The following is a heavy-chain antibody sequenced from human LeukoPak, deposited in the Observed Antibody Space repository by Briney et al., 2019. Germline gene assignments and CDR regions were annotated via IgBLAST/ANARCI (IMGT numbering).Heavy chain of an antibody. Sequence: PGGSLRLSCAASGFTFSSDAWSWVRQAPGKGLEWVSAISGSGGSTYYADSVKGRFTISRDNSKNTLYLQMNSLRAEDTAVYYCAKDFYGSGSLDAFDIWGQGTMVTVSS. D-gene: IGHD3-10*01. J-gene: IGHJ3*02. CDR2: ISGSGGST. CDR1: GFTFSSDA. V-gene: IGHV3-23*01. CDR3: AKDFYGSGSLDAFDI.